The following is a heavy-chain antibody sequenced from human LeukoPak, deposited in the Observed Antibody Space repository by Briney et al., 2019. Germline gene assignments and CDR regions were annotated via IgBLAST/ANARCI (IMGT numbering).Heavy chain of an antibody. D-gene: IGHD7-27*01. J-gene: IGHJ4*02. CDR2: NYSAEGT. CDR3: ARDLTGDAYFHH. V-gene: IGHV3-66*01. Sequence: GGSLRLSCDVSGFTVSSNYMTWVRQAPGKGLERCSINYSAEGTYDADYVKSRFAIYRENSKNTLYLQMNSLRAEDTAVFYCARDLTGDAYFHHWPKGTLVTVSS. CDR1: GFTVSSNY.